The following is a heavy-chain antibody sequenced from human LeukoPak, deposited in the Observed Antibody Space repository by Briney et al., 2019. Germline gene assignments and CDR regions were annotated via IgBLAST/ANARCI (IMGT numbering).Heavy chain of an antibody. CDR1: GYTFTSYD. CDR3: ARVIGYCSSTSCSYYFDY. Sequence: GASVKVSCKASGYTFTSYDINWVRQATGQGLEWMGWMNPNSGNTGCAQKFQGRDTMTRNTSISTAYMELSSLRSEDTAVYYCARVIGYCSSTSCSYYFDYWGQGTLVTVSS. CDR2: MNPNSGNT. D-gene: IGHD2-2*01. V-gene: IGHV1-8*01. J-gene: IGHJ4*02.